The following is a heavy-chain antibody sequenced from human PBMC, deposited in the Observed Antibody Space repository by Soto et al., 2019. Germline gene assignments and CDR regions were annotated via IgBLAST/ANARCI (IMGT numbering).Heavy chain of an antibody. D-gene: IGHD3-22*01. CDR1: GGTFSSYA. Sequence: SVKVACKASGGTFSSYAISWVRQAPGQGLEWMGGIIPIFGTANYAQKFQGRVTITADKSTSTAYMELSSLRSEDTAVYYCARDPGGYYYDSSGYYLSHYWGQGTLGTVSS. V-gene: IGHV1-69*06. CDR2: IIPIFGTA. J-gene: IGHJ4*02. CDR3: ARDPGGYYYDSSGYYLSHY.